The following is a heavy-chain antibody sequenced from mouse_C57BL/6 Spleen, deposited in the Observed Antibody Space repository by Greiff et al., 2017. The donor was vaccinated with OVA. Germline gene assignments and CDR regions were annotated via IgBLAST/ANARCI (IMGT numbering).Heavy chain of an antibody. CDR3: TRGPNWDGGY. CDR2: IDPETGGT. CDR1: GYTFTDYE. J-gene: IGHJ2*01. Sequence: VQLKESGAELVRPGASVTLSCKASGYTFTDYEMHWVKQTPVHGLEWIGAIDPETGGTAYNQKFKGKAILTADKSSSTAYMELRSLTSEDSAVYYCTRGPNWDGGYWGQGTTLTVSS. D-gene: IGHD4-1*01. V-gene: IGHV1-15*01.